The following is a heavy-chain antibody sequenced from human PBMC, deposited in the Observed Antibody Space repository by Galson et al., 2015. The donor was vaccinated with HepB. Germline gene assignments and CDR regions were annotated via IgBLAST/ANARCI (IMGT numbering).Heavy chain of an antibody. Sequence: SVKVSCKASGYTFTSYGISWVRQAPGQGLEWMGWISAYNGNTNYAQKLQGRVTMTTDTSTSTAYMELRSLRSDDTAVYYCARVADCTNGVCFPDYWGQGTLVTVSS. CDR1: GYTFTSYG. CDR3: ARVADCTNGVCFPDY. V-gene: IGHV1-18*04. D-gene: IGHD2-8*01. CDR2: ISAYNGNT. J-gene: IGHJ4*02.